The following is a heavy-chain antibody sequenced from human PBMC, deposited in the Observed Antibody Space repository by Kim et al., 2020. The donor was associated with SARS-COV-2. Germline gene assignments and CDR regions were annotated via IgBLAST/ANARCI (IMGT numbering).Heavy chain of an antibody. D-gene: IGHD4-17*01. V-gene: IGHV3-30*07. Sequence: SVKGRFTISRDNSKNTLYLQMNSLRAEDTAVYYCARGVYGDYVGDRAFDIWGQGTMVTVSS. CDR3: ARGVYGDYVGDRAFDI. J-gene: IGHJ3*02.